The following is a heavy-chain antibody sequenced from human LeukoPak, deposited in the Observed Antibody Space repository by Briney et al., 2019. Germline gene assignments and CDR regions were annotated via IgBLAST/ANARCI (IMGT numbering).Heavy chain of an antibody. J-gene: IGHJ5*02. CDR2: VYSGGST. V-gene: IGHV3-66*01. CDR3: ARARTSSGWYHNWFDP. Sequence: PGGSLRLSCAASGFTFSTYAMSWVRQAPGKGLECVSVVYSGGSTYYADSVKGVFNISRDNSRNTLYLQMNSLRVDETAVYYCARARTSSGWYHNWFDPWGQGTLVTVSS. CDR1: GFTFSTYA. D-gene: IGHD6-19*01.